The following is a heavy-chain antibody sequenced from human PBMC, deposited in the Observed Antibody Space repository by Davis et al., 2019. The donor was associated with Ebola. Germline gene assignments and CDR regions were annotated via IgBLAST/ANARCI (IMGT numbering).Heavy chain of an antibody. D-gene: IGHD6-19*01. CDR1: GYSFTSYW. Sequence: PGGSLRLSCKGSGYSFTSYWIGWVRQMPGKGLEWMGLIHPGDSETRYSPSFQGQVTISADKSISTAYLQWSSLKASDTAIYYCARAYRSGWSLGLGGYWGQGILVTVSS. J-gene: IGHJ4*02. CDR3: ARAYRSGWSLGLGGY. V-gene: IGHV5-51*01. CDR2: IHPGDSET.